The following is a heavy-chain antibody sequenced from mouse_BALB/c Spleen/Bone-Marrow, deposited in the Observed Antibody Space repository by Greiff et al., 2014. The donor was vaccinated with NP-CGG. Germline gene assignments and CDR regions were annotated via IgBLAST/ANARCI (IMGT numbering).Heavy chain of an antibody. CDR2: IYPGNNDA. J-gene: IGHJ3*01. D-gene: IGHD4-1*01. CDR1: GYTFTNYW. Sequence: VQLQQSGTMLARPGASLRMSCKASGYTFTNYWINWIKQRPGQGLEWIGAIYPGNNDAKYTQKFKAKAKLTAVTSTSTADMELSSLTNEDSAVYYCARNWDWVFAYWGQGTLVTISA. CDR3: ARNWDWVFAY. V-gene: IGHV1-5*01.